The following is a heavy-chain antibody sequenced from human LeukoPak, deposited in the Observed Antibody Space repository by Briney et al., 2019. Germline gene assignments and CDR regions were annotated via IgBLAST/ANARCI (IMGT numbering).Heavy chain of an antibody. Sequence: GGSLRLSCAASGFTFSSYAMSWVRQAPGKGLEWVSAISGSGGSTYYPDSVKGRFTISRDNSKNTLYLQMNSLRAEDTAVYYCAKDGLSMVSAIWGQGTMVTVSS. J-gene: IGHJ3*02. CDR1: GFTFSSYA. CDR3: AKDGLSMVSAI. D-gene: IGHD3-10*01. CDR2: ISGSGGST. V-gene: IGHV3-23*01.